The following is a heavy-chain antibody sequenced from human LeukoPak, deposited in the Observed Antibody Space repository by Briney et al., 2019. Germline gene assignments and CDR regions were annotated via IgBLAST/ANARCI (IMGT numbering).Heavy chain of an antibody. D-gene: IGHD2-21*02. CDR1: GYTFTSYG. V-gene: IGHV1-18*01. CDR2: ISAYNGNT. J-gene: IGHJ4*02. CDR3: ARDGGGDESSSGPFDY. Sequence: ASVKVSCKASGYTFTSYGISWVRQAPGQGLEWMGWISAYNGNTNYAQKLQGRVTMTTDTSTSTAYMELRSLRSDDTAVYYCARDGGGDESSSGPFDYWGQGTQVTVSS.